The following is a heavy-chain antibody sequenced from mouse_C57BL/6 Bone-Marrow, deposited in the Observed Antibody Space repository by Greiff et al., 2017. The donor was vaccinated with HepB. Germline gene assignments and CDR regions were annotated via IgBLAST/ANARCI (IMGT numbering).Heavy chain of an antibody. CDR3: ARDDGYFPPWFAY. CDR2: IDPSDSYT. CDR1: GYTFTSYW. Sequence: QVHVKQPGAELVMPGASVKLSCKASGYTFTSYWMHWVKQRPGQGLEWIGEIDPSDSYTNYNQKFKGKSTLTVDKSSSTAYMQLSSLTSEDSAVYYCARDDGYFPPWFAYWGQGTLVTVSA. D-gene: IGHD2-3*01. V-gene: IGHV1-69*01. J-gene: IGHJ3*01.